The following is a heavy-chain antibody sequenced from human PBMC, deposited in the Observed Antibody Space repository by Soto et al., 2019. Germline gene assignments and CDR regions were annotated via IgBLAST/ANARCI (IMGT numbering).Heavy chain of an antibody. CDR3: ARHNPDTATLDY. D-gene: IGHD5-18*01. CDR1: GFTFSSYG. CDR2: IWYDGSNK. V-gene: IGHV3-33*01. J-gene: IGHJ4*02. Sequence: GGSLRLSCAASGFTFSSYGMHWVRQAPGKGLEWVAVIWYDGSNKYYADSVKGRFTISRDNSKNTLYLQMNSLRAEDTAVYYCARHNPDTATLDYWGQGTLVTVSS.